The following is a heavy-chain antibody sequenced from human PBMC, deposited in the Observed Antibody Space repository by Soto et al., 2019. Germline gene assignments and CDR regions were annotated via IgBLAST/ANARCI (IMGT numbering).Heavy chain of an antibody. J-gene: IGHJ2*01. CDR1: GFTFSSYG. CDR3: ARDIVVVPAARIWWYFDL. Sequence: EVQLVESGGGLVQPGGSLRLSCAASGFTFSSYGMNWVRQAPGKGLEWVSYISSSGSTIYYADSVKGRFTISRDNAKNSLYLQMNSLRAEDTAVYYCARDIVVVPAARIWWYFDLWGRGTLVTVSS. D-gene: IGHD2-2*01. V-gene: IGHV3-48*03. CDR2: ISSSGSTI.